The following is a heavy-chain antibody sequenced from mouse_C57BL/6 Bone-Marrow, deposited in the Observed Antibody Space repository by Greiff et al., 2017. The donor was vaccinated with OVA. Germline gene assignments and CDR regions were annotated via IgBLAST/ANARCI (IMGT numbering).Heavy chain of an antibody. CDR3: ARHGDYGSFFDY. D-gene: IGHD1-1*01. J-gene: IGHJ2*01. CDR1: GFTFSSYG. CDR2: ISSGGSYT. Sequence: EVQGVESGGDLVKPGGSLKLSCAASGFTFSSYGMSWVRQTPDKRLEWVATISSGGSYTYYPDSVKGRFTISRDNAKNTLHLQMSSLKSEDTAMYYCARHGDYGSFFDYWGQGTTLTVSS. V-gene: IGHV5-6*01.